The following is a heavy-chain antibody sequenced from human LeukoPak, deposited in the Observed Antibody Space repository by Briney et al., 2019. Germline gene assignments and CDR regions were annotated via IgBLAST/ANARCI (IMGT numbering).Heavy chain of an antibody. CDR3: AVPGQRGSGSYAYFDY. CDR1: GGTFSSYA. V-gene: IGHV1-69*13. J-gene: IGHJ4*02. D-gene: IGHD3-10*01. Sequence: SVKVSCKASGGTFSSYAISWVRQAPGQGLEGMGGIIPIFGTANYAQKFQGRVTITADESTSTAYMELSSLRSEDTAVYYCAVPGQRGSGSYAYFDYWGQGTLVTVSS. CDR2: IIPIFGTA.